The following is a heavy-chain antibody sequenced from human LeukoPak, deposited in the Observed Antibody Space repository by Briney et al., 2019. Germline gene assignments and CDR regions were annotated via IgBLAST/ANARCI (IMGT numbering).Heavy chain of an antibody. V-gene: IGHV3-21*01. D-gene: IGHD6-6*01. CDR2: ISSSSSYI. CDR1: GFTFSSYW. CDR3: ARDPPMNSSSSLPNDFDY. J-gene: IGHJ4*02. Sequence: PGGSLRLSCAASGFTFSSYWMSWVRQAPGKGLEWVSSISSSSSYIYYADSVKGRFTISRDNAKNSLYLQMNSLRAEETAVYYCARDPPMNSSSSLPNDFDYWGQGTLVTVSS.